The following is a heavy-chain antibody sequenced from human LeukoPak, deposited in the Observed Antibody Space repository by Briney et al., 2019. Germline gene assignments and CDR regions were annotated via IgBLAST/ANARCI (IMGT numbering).Heavy chain of an antibody. V-gene: IGHV3-13*01. D-gene: IGHD3-10*01. Sequence: PGGSLRLSCAASGFTFSNYDMHWVRQATGKGLEWVSGIGTAGDIYYPGSVKGRFTISRENAKNSLYLQMNSLRPEDTAVYYCAQDFPGYGSGSYYDNWGQGTLVTVSS. J-gene: IGHJ4*02. CDR3: AQDFPGYGSGSYYDN. CDR1: GFTFSNYD. CDR2: IGTAGDI.